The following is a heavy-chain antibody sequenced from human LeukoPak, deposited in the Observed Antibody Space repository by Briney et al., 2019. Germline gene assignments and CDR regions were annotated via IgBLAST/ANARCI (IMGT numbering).Heavy chain of an antibody. CDR1: GYTFTSYG. D-gene: IGHD3-22*01. V-gene: IGHV1-18*01. CDR2: ISAYNGNT. J-gene: IGHJ4*02. CDR3: ARDPPRGGYYDSSGYSLLDY. Sequence: GASVKVSCKASGYTFTSYGISWVRQAPGQGLEWLGWISAYNGNTNYAQKLQGRVTMTTNRSTSTAYMELRSLRSDDTAVYYCARDPPRGGYYDSSGYSLLDYWGQGTLVTVSS.